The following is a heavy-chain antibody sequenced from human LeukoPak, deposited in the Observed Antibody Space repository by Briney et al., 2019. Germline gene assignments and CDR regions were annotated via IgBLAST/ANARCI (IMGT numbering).Heavy chain of an antibody. CDR2: IKQDGSEK. V-gene: IGHV3-7*01. J-gene: IGHJ4*02. D-gene: IGHD6-19*01. CDR1: GFTFSSYW. CDR3: ARGGAFIAVAGTGGY. Sequence: PGGSLRLSCAASGFTFSSYWMSWVRQAPGKGLEWVANIKQDGSEKYYVDSVKGRFTISRDNAKNSLYPQMNSLRAEDTAVYYCARGGAFIAVAGTGGYWGQGTLVTVSS.